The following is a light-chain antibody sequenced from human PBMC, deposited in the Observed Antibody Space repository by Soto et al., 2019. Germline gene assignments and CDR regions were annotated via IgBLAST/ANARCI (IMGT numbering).Light chain of an antibody. CDR2: DAS. CDR3: QHYDNLLFT. J-gene: IGKJ3*01. Sequence: DIQMTQSPSSLSASVGDRVTITCQASQDISNYLNWYQQKPGKAPKLLIYDASNLETGVPSRFSGSGSGTDFTFTIRSLQPEDIATYYCQHYDNLLFTFGPGTKVYFK. CDR1: QDISNY. V-gene: IGKV1-33*01.